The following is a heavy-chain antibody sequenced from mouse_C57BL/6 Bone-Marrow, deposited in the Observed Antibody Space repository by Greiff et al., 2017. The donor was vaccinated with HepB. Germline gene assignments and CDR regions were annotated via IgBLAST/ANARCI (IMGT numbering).Heavy chain of an antibody. Sequence: QVQLQQSGAELVRPGTSVKVSCKASGYAFTNYLIEWVKQRPGQGLEWIGVINPGSGGTNYNEKFKGKATLTADKSSSTAYMQLSSLTSEDSAVYFCAKRGLGSSYFDYWGQGTTLTVSS. D-gene: IGHD1-1*01. CDR1: GYAFTNYL. CDR2: INPGSGGT. CDR3: AKRGLGSSYFDY. J-gene: IGHJ2*01. V-gene: IGHV1-54*01.